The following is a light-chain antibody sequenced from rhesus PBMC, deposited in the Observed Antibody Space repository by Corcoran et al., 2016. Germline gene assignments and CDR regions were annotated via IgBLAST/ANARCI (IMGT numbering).Light chain of an antibody. J-gene: IGKJ4*01. CDR1: QGISNW. V-gene: IGKV1-69*01. CDR2: RAS. Sequence: DIQMTQSPSSLSASVGDRVTITCRASQGISNWLAWSQQKPGKAPKRLIYRASNLETGIPSRFSGSGSGTDFTLTISSLKPEDIATYYCQQHDNSPLTFGGGTKVEIK. CDR3: QQHDNSPLT.